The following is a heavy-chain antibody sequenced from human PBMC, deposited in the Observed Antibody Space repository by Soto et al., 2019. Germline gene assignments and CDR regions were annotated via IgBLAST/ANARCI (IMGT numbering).Heavy chain of an antibody. J-gene: IGHJ3*02. D-gene: IGHD3-10*01. Sequence: GASVKVSCKASGYTFTGYYMHWVRQAPGQGLEWMGWINPNSGGTNYAQKFQGRVTMTRDTSISTAYMELSRLRSDDTAVYYCARMPPYGLGSYYNGIHAFDIWGQGTMVTVSS. CDR3: ARMPPYGLGSYYNGIHAFDI. V-gene: IGHV1-2*02. CDR2: INPNSGGT. CDR1: GYTFTGYY.